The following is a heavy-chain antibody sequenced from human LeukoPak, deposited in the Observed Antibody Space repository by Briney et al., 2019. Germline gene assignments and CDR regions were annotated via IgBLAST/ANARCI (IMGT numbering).Heavy chain of an antibody. CDR1: GGSISSRIYY. CDR2: IYYSGST. J-gene: IGHJ5*02. Sequence: SETLSLTCTVSGGSISSRIYYWGWIRQPPGKGLEWIGSIYYSGSTYYNPSLKSRVTISVDTSKNQFSLKLSSVTAADTAVYYCARVPTGWFDPWGQGTLVTVSS. V-gene: IGHV4-39*07. D-gene: IGHD1-14*01. CDR3: ARVPTGWFDP.